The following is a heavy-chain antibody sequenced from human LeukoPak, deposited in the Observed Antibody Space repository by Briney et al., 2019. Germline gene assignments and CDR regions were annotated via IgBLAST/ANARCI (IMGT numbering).Heavy chain of an antibody. Sequence: GRSLRLSCAASGFGFDDYAMHWVRQTPGKGLEWVSGTSWNSDTIGYADSVKGRFTISRDNAKNSLYLQMNSLRGEDTALYYCAKDISGTYLAALDYWGQGTLVTVSS. V-gene: IGHV3-9*01. CDR1: GFGFDDYA. CDR3: AKDISGTYLAALDY. D-gene: IGHD1-26*01. CDR2: TSWNSDTI. J-gene: IGHJ4*02.